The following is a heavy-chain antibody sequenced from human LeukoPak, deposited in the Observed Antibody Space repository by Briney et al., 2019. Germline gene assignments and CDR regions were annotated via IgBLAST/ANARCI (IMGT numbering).Heavy chain of an antibody. CDR1: GGSFSGYY. Sequence: SETLSLTCAVYGGSFSGYYWSWIRQPPGKGLEWIGEINHSGSTNYNPSLKSRVTISVDTSKNQFSLKLSSVTAADTAVYYCARGPLWFGDYWGQGTLVTVSS. D-gene: IGHD3-10*01. J-gene: IGHJ4*02. CDR3: ARGPLWFGDY. CDR2: INHSGST. V-gene: IGHV4-34*01.